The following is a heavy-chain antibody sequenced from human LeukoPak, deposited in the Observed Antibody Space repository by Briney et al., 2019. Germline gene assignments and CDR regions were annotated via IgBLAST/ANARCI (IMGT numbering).Heavy chain of an antibody. CDR3: ARDRGEYYYDSSGYADY. CDR2: ISVSGGST. V-gene: IGHV3-23*01. J-gene: IGHJ4*02. Sequence: ETLSLTCAVYGGSFSGYYWTWIRQPPGKGLEWVSAISVSGGSTYYADSVKGRFTISRDNSKNTLYLQMNSLRAEDTAVYYCARDRGEYYYDSSGYADYWGQGTLVTVSS. CDR1: GGSFSGYY. D-gene: IGHD3-22*01.